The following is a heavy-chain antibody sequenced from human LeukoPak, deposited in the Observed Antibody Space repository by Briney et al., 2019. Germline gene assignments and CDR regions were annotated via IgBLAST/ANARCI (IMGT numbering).Heavy chain of an antibody. CDR1: GFTFRSYG. D-gene: IGHD5-18*01. CDR3: AKDNKRYSCDY. J-gene: IGHJ4*02. V-gene: IGHV3-30*18. CDR2: ISDDGGNK. Sequence: GGSLRLSCAASGFTFRSYGMHWVRQAPGKGLEWVAVISDDGGNKYYADSVKGRFTISRDSSKNTLSLQMNSLRVEDTAVYYCAKDNKRYSCDYWGQGTLVTVSS.